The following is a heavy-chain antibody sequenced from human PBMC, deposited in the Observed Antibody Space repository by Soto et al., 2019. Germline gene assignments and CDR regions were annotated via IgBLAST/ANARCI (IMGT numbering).Heavy chain of an antibody. J-gene: IGHJ6*02. CDR2: ISSSSSYI. V-gene: IGHV3-21*01. CDR3: ARMAGNDHYGMDV. D-gene: IGHD3-10*01. Sequence: EVQLVESGGGLVKPGGSLRLSCAASGFTFSSYSMKWVRQAPGKGLEWVSSISSSSSYIYYADSVKGRFTISRDNAKNSLYLQMNSLRAEDTAVYYCARMAGNDHYGMDVWGQGTTVTVSS. CDR1: GFTFSSYS.